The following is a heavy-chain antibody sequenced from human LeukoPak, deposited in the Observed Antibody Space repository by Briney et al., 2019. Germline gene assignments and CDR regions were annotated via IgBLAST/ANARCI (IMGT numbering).Heavy chain of an antibody. D-gene: IGHD4-17*01. CDR3: ARIFLRPHWYFDL. V-gene: IGHV4-30-4*01. CDR1: GDSIRSVDYY. J-gene: IGHJ2*01. CDR2: INHSGST. Sequence: SETLSLTCTVSGDSIRSVDYYWSWIRQPPGKGLEWIGEINHSGSTNYNPSLKSRVTISVDTSKNQFSLKLSSVTAADTAVYYCARIFLRPHWYFDLWGRGTLVTVSS.